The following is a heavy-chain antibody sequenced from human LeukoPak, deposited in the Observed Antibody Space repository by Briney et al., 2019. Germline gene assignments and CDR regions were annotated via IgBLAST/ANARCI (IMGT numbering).Heavy chain of an antibody. CDR3: ATLGVTDGAY. CDR1: GFSFGIYS. V-gene: IGHV3-48*01. CDR2: ISGSSSTI. D-gene: IGHD3-10*01. Sequence: GGSLRLSCAASGFSFGIYSMNWVRQAPGKGLEWVSYISGSSSTIYYVDSVKGRFTISRDNAKNSVYLQMNRLRADDTAVYYCATLGVTDGAYWGQGALVTVSS. J-gene: IGHJ4*02.